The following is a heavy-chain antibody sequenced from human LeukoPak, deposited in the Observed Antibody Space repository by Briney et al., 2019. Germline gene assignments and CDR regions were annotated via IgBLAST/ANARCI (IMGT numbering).Heavy chain of an antibody. D-gene: IGHD1-1*01. CDR1: GFTFSSFD. CDR2: IGAASDT. CDR3: ARGPPRGKYYYMDV. V-gene: IGHV3-13*01. Sequence: QPGGSLRLSCAASGFTFSSFDMHWVRHPTGQGLEWVSTIGAASDTYYPGSVEGRFTLSRDNAKNSLYLQMNSLTAGDTAVYYYARGPPRGKYYYMDVWGKGTTVTVSS. J-gene: IGHJ6*03.